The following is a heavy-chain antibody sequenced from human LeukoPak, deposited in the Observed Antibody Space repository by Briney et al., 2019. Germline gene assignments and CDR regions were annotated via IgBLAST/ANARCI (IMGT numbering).Heavy chain of an antibody. CDR3: ARDAPFRQDFDY. J-gene: IGHJ4*02. CDR1: GYIFSGYY. CDR2: INPNSGGT. Sequence: ASVKVSCKASGYIFSGYYMNWVRQAPGQGLEWMGWINPNSGGTNYAQKFQGRVTMTRDTSISTAYMELSRLRSDDTAVYYCARDAPFRQDFDYWGQGTLVTVSS. V-gene: IGHV1-2*02.